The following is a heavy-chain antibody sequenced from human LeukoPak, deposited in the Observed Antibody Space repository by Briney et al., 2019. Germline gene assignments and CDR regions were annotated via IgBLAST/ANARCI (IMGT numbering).Heavy chain of an antibody. CDR2: IYYSGST. V-gene: IGHV4-59*01. CDR3: ARANYDFWSGYYKGGYFDY. CDR1: GGSISSYY. D-gene: IGHD3-3*01. Sequence: PSETLSLTCTVSGGSISSYYWSWIRQPPGKGLEWIGYIYYSGSTNYNPSLKSRVTISVDTSKNQFSLKLSSVTAADTAVYYCARANYDFWSGYYKGGYFDYWGQGTLVTVSS. J-gene: IGHJ4*02.